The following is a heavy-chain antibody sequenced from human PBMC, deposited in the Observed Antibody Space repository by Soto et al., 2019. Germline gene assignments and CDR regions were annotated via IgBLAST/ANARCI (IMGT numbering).Heavy chain of an antibody. J-gene: IGHJ4*02. Sequence: EVQLVESGGGLVQPGRSLRLSCAASGFTFDDYAMHWVRQAPGKGLEWVSGISWNSGIIDYADSVKGRFTISRDNXXNSLYLQMNSLRAEDTALYYCAKGYSYGVLEPLGYWGQGTLVTVSS. CDR3: AKGYSYGVLEPLGY. CDR2: ISWNSGII. V-gene: IGHV3-9*01. D-gene: IGHD5-18*01. CDR1: GFTFDDYA.